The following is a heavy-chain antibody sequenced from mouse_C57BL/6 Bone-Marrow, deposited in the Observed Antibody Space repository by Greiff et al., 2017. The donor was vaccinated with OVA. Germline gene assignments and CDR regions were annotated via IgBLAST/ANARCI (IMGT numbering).Heavy chain of an antibody. V-gene: IGHV2-9*02. D-gene: IGHD2-4*01. CDR3: ARVIYYDYERLYYYAMDY. Sequence: VHLVESGPGLVAPSQSLSITCTVSGFSLTSYGVHWVRQPPGKGLEWLGVIWAGGSTNYNSALMSRLSISKDNSKSQVFLKMNSLQTDDTAMYYCARVIYYDYERLYYYAMDYWGQGTSVTVSS. CDR1: GFSLTSYG. J-gene: IGHJ4*01. CDR2: IWAGGST.